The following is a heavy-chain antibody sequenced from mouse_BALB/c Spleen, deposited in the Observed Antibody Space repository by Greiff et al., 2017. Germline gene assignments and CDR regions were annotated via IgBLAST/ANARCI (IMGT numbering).Heavy chain of an antibody. J-gene: IGHJ4*01. V-gene: IGHV3-8*02. D-gene: IGHD2-4*01. CDR1: GDSITSGY. Sequence: DVQLQESGPSLVKPSQTLSLTCSVTGDSITSGYWNWIRKFPGNKLEYMGYISYSGSTYYNPSLKSRISITRDTSKNQYYLQLNSVTTEDTATYYCARYEDDYDVGYAMDYWGQGTSVTVSS. CDR3: ARYEDDYDVGYAMDY. CDR2: ISYSGST.